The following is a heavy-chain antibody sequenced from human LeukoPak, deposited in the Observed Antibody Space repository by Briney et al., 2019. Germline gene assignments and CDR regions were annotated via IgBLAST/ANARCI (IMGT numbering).Heavy chain of an antibody. Sequence: GGSLRLSCAASGFTFSSYAMHWVRQAPGKGLEYVSAISSNGGSTFYANSLEGGFTIPRDISKNTLYLQMGSLRAEDMAVYYCARDPGLDPYYYYYYMDVWGKGTTVTVSS. CDR2: ISSNGGST. V-gene: IGHV3-64*01. J-gene: IGHJ6*03. CDR1: GFTFSSYA. D-gene: IGHD6-19*01. CDR3: ARDPGLDPYYYYYYMDV.